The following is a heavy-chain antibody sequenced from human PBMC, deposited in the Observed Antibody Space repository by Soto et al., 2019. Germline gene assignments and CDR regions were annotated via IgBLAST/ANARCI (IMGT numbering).Heavy chain of an antibody. CDR1: GGSISSGGYY. CDR2: IYYSGST. CDR3: ARVGDYYYDSSGYYYVSVPYYYGMDV. V-gene: IGHV4-31*03. D-gene: IGHD3-22*01. J-gene: IGHJ6*02. Sequence: SETLSLTCTVSGGSISSGGYYWSWIRQHPGKGLEWIGYIYYSGSTYYNPSLKSRVTISVDTSKNQFSLKLSSVTAADTAVYYCARVGDYYYDSSGYYYVSVPYYYGMDVWGQGTTVTVSS.